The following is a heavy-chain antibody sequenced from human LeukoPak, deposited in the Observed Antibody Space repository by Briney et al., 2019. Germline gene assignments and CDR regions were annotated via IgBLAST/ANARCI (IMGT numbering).Heavy chain of an antibody. V-gene: IGHV6-1*01. CDR3: ARGPSYFQH. CDR2: TYYRSKWYK. J-gene: IGHJ1*01. CDR1: GDSVSSNSAT. Sequence: SQTLSHTCAISGDSVSSNSATWNWIRQSPSRGLEWLGRTYYRSKWYKYYAVSVKGRITINPDTSKSQFSLQLNSVTPEDTAVYYCARGPSYFQHWGQGTLVTVSS.